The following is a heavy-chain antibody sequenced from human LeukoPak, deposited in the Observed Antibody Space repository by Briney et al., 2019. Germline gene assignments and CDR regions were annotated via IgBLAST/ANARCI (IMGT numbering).Heavy chain of an antibody. CDR3: ARRIAAAGVGIVY. CDR2: MNPDSGST. J-gene: IGHJ4*02. CDR1: GHTFTSYD. Sequence: ASVKVSCKASGHTFTSYDINWVRQATGQGLEWMGWMNPDSGSTGYAQKFQGRVTMTRNPSISTAYMELSSLTSEGTAVYYCARRIAAAGVGIVYWGQGTLVTVSS. V-gene: IGHV1-8*01. D-gene: IGHD6-13*01.